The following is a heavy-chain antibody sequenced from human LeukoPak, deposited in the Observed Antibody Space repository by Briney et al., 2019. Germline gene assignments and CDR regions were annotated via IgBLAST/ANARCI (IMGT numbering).Heavy chain of an antibody. D-gene: IGHD3-10*01. CDR1: GGSISSSSYY. J-gene: IGHJ4*02. Sequence: SETLSLTCTVSGGSISSSSYYWGWIRQPPGKGLEWIGSIYYSGSTYYNPSLKSRVTISVDTSKNQFSLKLSSVTAADTAVYYCARQLYGSGSYYTYYFGYWGQGTLVTVSS. CDR3: ARQLYGSGSYYTYYFGY. V-gene: IGHV4-39*01. CDR2: IYYSGST.